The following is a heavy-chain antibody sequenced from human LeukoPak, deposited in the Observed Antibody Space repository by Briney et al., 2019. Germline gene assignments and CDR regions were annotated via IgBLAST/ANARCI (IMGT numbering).Heavy chain of an antibody. J-gene: IGHJ5*02. CDR3: AKDSAPRDYDSSGYPGKNWFDP. CDR1: GFTFSSYG. Sequence: GGSLRLSCAASGFTFSSYGMHWVRQAPGKGLEWVVVISYDGSNKYYADSVKGRFTISRDNSKNTLYLQMNSLRAEDTAVYYCAKDSAPRDYDSSGYPGKNWFDPWGQGTLVTVSS. V-gene: IGHV3-30*18. D-gene: IGHD3-22*01. CDR2: ISYDGSNK.